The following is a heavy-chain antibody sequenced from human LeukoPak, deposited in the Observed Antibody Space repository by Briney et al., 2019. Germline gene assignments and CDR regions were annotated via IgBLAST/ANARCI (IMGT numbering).Heavy chain of an antibody. J-gene: IGHJ4*02. D-gene: IGHD2-8*01. V-gene: IGHV1-69*01. Sequence: GASVKVSCKASGGTFSSYAISWVRQAPGQGLEWMGGIIPIFGTANYAQKFQGRVTITADESTSTAYMELSSLRSEDTAVYYCARGDVGYCTNGVCYTVGFYWGQGTLVTVSS. CDR2: IIPIFGTA. CDR3: ARGDVGYCTNGVCYTVGFY. CDR1: GGTFSSYA.